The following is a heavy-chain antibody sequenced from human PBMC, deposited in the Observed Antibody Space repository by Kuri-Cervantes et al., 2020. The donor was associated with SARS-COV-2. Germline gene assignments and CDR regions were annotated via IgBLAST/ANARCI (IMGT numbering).Heavy chain of an antibody. V-gene: IGHV4-39*01. Sequence: GSLRLSCAVSGGSISSSSYYWGWIRQPPGKGLEWTGSIYYSGSTYYNPSLKSRVTISVDTSKNQFSLKLNSVTAADTAVYYCARQMMSSITIFGVVITRNWFDPWGQGTLVTVSS. J-gene: IGHJ5*02. D-gene: IGHD3-3*01. CDR1: GGSISSSSYY. CDR2: IYYSGST. CDR3: ARQMMSSITIFGVVITRNWFDP.